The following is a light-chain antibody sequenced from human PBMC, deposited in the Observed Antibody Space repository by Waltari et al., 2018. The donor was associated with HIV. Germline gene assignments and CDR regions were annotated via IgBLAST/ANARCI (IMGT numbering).Light chain of an antibody. Sequence: QSALTQPASVSGSTGQSIPIHCTGPRSDVGASNSSSGYQQHPGKAPKLMIYEVSNRPSGVSNRFSASKSGNTASLTISGLQAEDEADYYCSSYTTNNTRVFGGGTKLTVL. CDR1: RSDVGASNS. CDR2: EVS. CDR3: SSYTTNNTRV. J-gene: IGLJ3*02. V-gene: IGLV2-14*03.